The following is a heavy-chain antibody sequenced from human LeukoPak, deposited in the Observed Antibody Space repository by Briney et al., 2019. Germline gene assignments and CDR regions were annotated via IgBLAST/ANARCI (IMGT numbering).Heavy chain of an antibody. CDR3: ASYGLGYFDL. CDR1: GGSFSGYY. J-gene: IGHJ2*01. Sequence: KPSETLSLTCAVYGGSFSGYYWSWIRQPPGKGLEWIGEINHSGSTNYNPSLKSRVTISVDKSKNQFSLKLSSVTAADTAVYYCASYGLGYFDLWGRGTLVTVSS. D-gene: IGHD3-10*01. CDR2: INHSGST. V-gene: IGHV4-34*01.